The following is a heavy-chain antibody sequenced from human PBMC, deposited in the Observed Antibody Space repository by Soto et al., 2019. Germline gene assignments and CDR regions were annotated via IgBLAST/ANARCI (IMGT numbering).Heavy chain of an antibody. CDR2: ISGNSFNI. Sequence: GGFLRLSCAASGFTFSSYNMNWVRQAPGKGLEWVSSISGNSFNIHYADSVKGRFTISRDNAKNSLYLQMSSLRAEDTAVYYCARDACSGGVCYSTYWGQGALVTVSS. D-gene: IGHD2-15*01. CDR1: GFTFSSYN. CDR3: ARDACSGGVCYSTY. J-gene: IGHJ4*02. V-gene: IGHV3-21*01.